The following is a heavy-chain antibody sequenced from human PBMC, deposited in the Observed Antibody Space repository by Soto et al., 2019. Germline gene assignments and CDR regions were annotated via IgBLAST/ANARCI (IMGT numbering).Heavy chain of an antibody. CDR3: ARVSAGLGPI. J-gene: IGHJ3*02. Sequence: SETLSLTCAVSGYSISSGYYWGWIRQPPGKGLEWIGSIYHSGSTYYNPSLKSRVTISVDTSKNQFSLKLSSVTAADTAVYYCARVSAGLGPIWGQGTMVTVSS. D-gene: IGHD3-10*01. CDR1: GYSISSGYY. CDR2: IYHSGST. V-gene: IGHV4-38-2*01.